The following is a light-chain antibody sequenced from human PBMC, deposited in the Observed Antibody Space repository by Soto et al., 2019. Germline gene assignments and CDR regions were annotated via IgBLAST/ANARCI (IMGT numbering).Light chain of an antibody. V-gene: IGLV1-51*01. J-gene: IGLJ1*01. Sequence: QSVLTQPPSVSAAPGQKVIISCSGSTFDIGKNYVSWYQHLPGTAPKLIIYDTEKRIAGVPDRFSASKSGTSATLAISGLQTGDEANYFCGTWDRSLTYYLFGTGTKVTVL. CDR2: DTE. CDR1: TFDIGKNY. CDR3: GTWDRSLTYYL.